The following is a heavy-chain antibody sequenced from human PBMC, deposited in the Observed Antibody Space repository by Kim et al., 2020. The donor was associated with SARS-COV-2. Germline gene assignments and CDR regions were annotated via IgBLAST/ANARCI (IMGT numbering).Heavy chain of an antibody. J-gene: IGHJ3*02. CDR3: ARAYNKQQLVDAFDI. Sequence: DSVKGRFTISRDNSKNTLYLQMNSLRAEDTAVYYCARAYNKQQLVDAFDIWGQGTMVTVSS. V-gene: IGHV3-66*01. D-gene: IGHD6-13*01.